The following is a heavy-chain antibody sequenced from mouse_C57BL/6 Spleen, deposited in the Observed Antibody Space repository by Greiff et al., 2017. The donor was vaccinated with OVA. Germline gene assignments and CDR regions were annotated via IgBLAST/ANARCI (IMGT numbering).Heavy chain of an antibody. Sequence: VKLMESGPGLVQPSQSLSITCTVSGFSLTSYGVHWVRQSPGKGLEWLGVIWSGGSTDYNAAFISRLSNSKDNSKSQVFFKMNSLQADDTAKYYCARNHDYDGYYFDYWGQGTTLTVSS. V-gene: IGHV2-2*01. CDR3: ARNHDYDGYYFDY. CDR2: IWSGGST. CDR1: GFSLTSYG. D-gene: IGHD2-4*01. J-gene: IGHJ2*01.